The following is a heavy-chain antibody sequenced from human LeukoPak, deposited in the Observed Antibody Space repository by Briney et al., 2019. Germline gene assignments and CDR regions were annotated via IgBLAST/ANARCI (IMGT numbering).Heavy chain of an antibody. Sequence: GGSLRLSCAASGFTFSNYAMSWARQAPGKGLEWVSSFTVSGGNTHYADSAKGRCTISRDNSKNTLYLQINNLRAEDTAVYYCARGDGLWFGELFTYWGQGTPVTVPS. CDR2: FTVSGGNT. V-gene: IGHV3-23*01. J-gene: IGHJ4*02. D-gene: IGHD3-10*01. CDR1: GFTFSNYA. CDR3: ARGDGLWFGELFTY.